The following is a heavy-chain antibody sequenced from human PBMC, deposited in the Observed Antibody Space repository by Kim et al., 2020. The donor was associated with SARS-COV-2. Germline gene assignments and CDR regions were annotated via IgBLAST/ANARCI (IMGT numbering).Heavy chain of an antibody. D-gene: IGHD6-13*01. CDR2: ISYDGSNK. V-gene: IGHV3-30*04. Sequence: GGSLRLSCAASGFTFSSYAMHWVRQAPGKGLEWVAVISYDGSNKYYADSVKGRFTISRDNSKNTLYLQMNSLRAEDTAVYYCARDRGRGLIAAADYWGQG. CDR3: ARDRGRGLIAAADY. CDR1: GFTFSSYA. J-gene: IGHJ4*02.